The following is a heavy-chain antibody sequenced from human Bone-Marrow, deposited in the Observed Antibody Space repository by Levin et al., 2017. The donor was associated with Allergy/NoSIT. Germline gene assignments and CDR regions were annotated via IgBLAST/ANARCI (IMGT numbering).Heavy chain of an antibody. Sequence: SGGSLRLSCAASGYSFSNYGMSWVRQAPGKGLEWVAGISSTGTITYYADSVKGRFTISRDNSKDTLFLQMNSLRAEDTAVYHCAKDKTMVRGVPGSWGQGTLVTVSS. CDR2: ISSTGTIT. D-gene: IGHD3-10*01. J-gene: IGHJ5*02. CDR1: GYSFSNYG. V-gene: IGHV3-23*01. CDR3: AKDKTMVRGVPGS.